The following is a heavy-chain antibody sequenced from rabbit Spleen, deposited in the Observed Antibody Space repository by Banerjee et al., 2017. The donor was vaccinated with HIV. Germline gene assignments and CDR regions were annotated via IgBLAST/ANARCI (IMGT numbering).Heavy chain of an antibody. Sequence: QSLEESGGDLVKPGASLTLTCTASGFSFSSSDYMCWVRQAPGKGLEWIACIAGSSSGFTYSATWAKGRFTCSKTSSTTVTLQMTRLTAADTATYFCARDTSSSFSSYGMDLGGPGTLVTVS. D-gene: IGHD1-1*01. CDR3: ARDTSSSFSSYGMDL. CDR2: IAGSSSGFT. CDR1: GFSFSSSDY. J-gene: IGHJ6*01. V-gene: IGHV1S40*01.